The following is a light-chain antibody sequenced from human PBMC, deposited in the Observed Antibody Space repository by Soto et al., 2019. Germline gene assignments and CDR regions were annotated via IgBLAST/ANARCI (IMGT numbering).Light chain of an antibody. Sequence: QSALTQPPSASGSPGQSVTISCTGTSSDVGGYNYVSWYQQHPGKAPKLMIYEVSKRPSGVPDRFSGSKSGNTASLTVSGLQAEDEADSYCSSYAGSTHVVFGGGTQLTVL. CDR2: EVS. CDR3: SSYAGSTHVV. CDR1: SSDVGGYNY. J-gene: IGLJ2*01. V-gene: IGLV2-8*01.